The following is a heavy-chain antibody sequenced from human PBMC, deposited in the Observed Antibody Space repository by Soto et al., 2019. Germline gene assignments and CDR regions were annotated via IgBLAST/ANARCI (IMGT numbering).Heavy chain of an antibody. V-gene: IGHV3-53*01. J-gene: IGHJ5*02. CDR3: ARDGPAFGGSGDYT. CDR2: IYKDGST. D-gene: IGHD3-10*01. CDR1: GLSVSSNY. Sequence: EVQLVESGGSLIQPGGSLRLSCAASGLSVSSNYMSWVRQAPGKGLEWVSVIYKDGSTYYADSVKGRFTISRDNSRNTLYLQMNSLRAEDTAVYYCARDGPAFGGSGDYTWGQGSLVTVSS.